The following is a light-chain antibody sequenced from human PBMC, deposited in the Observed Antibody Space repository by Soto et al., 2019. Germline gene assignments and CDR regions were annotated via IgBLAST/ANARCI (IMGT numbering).Light chain of an antibody. CDR1: SSDVGGYNY. V-gene: IGLV2-14*03. Sequence: QSALTQPASVSGSPGQSITISCTGTSSDVGGYNYVSWYQHHPGTAPKLIIYDVTNRPSGVSNPFSGSKSGNTSSLTISGRQPEDEADYYCSSYTTSNTRQIVFGTGTKVTVL. J-gene: IGLJ1*01. CDR3: SSYTTSNTRQIV. CDR2: DVT.